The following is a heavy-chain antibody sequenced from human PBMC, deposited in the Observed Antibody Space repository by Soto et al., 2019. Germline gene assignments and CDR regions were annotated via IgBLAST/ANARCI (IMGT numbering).Heavy chain of an antibody. Sequence: QVQLVQSGTEVKKPGASVKVSCKASGYTFNSYGISWVRQAPGQGLEWMGWISPYDDNTNYAQNLQGRVTMTTDTYTRTAYMELRSLRSDDTALYYCARGGYYDSSGSRNYHYYGMDAWVQGTTVTVS. V-gene: IGHV1-18*01. CDR2: ISPYDDNT. CDR3: ARGGYYDSSGSRNYHYYGMDA. CDR1: GYTFNSYG. J-gene: IGHJ6*02. D-gene: IGHD3-22*01.